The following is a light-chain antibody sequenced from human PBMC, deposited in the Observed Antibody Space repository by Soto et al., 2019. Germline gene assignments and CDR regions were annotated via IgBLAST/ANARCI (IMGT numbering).Light chain of an antibody. V-gene: IGKV1-5*01. J-gene: IGKJ1*01. CDR2: DAS. Sequence: DIQMTQSPSTLSASVGDRVTITCRASQDISNWLAWYQQKPGKAPKPLIYDASSLERVVPSRFSGSGSGTKFTLTINSLQPDDSATYYCQHYHSYPATFGQGTKVEIK. CDR3: QHYHSYPAT. CDR1: QDISNW.